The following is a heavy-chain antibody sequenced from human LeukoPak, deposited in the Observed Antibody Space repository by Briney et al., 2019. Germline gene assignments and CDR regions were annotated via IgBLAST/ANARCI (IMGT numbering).Heavy chain of an antibody. CDR1: GYSFTTYA. J-gene: IGHJ6*02. CDR2: ISVYNGNT. Sequence: GASVTVSCKASGYSFTTYAISWVRQAPGQGLEWMGWISVYNGNTNYAQKVQGRVTMTTDTSTSTAYMELRSLRSDDTAVYYCARQPAEYDYGLDVWGQGTTVTVSS. CDR3: ARQPAEYDYGLDV. V-gene: IGHV1-18*01.